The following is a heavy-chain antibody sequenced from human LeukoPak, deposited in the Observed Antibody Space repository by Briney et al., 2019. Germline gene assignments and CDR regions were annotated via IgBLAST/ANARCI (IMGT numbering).Heavy chain of an antibody. D-gene: IGHD2-15*01. CDR3: ARHRSYCIGGSCYKFPGWFDP. J-gene: IGHJ5*02. Sequence: SETLSLTCTVSGGSISSSSYYWGWIRQPPGKGLEWIGSIYYSGSTYYNPSLKSRVTISVDTSKNQFSLKLSSVTAADTAVYYCARHRSYCIGGSCYKFPGWFDPWGQGTLVTVSS. CDR1: GGSISSSSYY. CDR2: IYYSGST. V-gene: IGHV4-39*01.